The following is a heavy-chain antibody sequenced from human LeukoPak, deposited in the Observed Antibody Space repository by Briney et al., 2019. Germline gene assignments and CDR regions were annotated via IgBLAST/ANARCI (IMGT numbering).Heavy chain of an antibody. Sequence: GGSLRLSCAASGFTFSSYSMNWVRQAPGKGLECISYISSSSSTIYYADSVKGRFTISRDNAKNSLYLQMNSLRAEDTAVYYCARNEGTPLDYWGQGTLVTVSS. CDR1: GFTFSSYS. V-gene: IGHV3-48*04. J-gene: IGHJ4*02. CDR3: ARNEGTPLDY. CDR2: ISSSSSTI. D-gene: IGHD1-7*01.